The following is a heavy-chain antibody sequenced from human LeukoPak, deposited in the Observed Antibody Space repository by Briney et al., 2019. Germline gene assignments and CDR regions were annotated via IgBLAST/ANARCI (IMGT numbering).Heavy chain of an antibody. D-gene: IGHD2-15*01. J-gene: IGHJ4*02. CDR3: TRERPCSGGGCFLHDFEH. CDR2: ISSSGRNI. V-gene: IGHV3-48*03. CDR1: GFSFSSYE. Sequence: PGGSLRLSCAASGFSFSSYEMNWVRQAPGKGLEWISYISSSGRNIYYADSVKGRSTISRDNAKNSLYLQMNSLRAEDTAVYFCTRERPCSGGGCFLHDFEHWGQGTLVTVSS.